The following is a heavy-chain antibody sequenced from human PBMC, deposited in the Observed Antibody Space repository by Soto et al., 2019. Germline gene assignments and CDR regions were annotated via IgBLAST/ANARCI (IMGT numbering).Heavy chain of an antibody. CDR2: IYYSGST. CDR1: GGSISSYY. D-gene: IGHD2-15*01. Sequence: PSETLSLTCTVSGGSISSYYWSWIRQPPGKGLEWIGYIYYSGSTNYNPSLKSRVTISVDTSKNQFSLKLSSVTAADTAVYYCARGSCGGSCYYGYSYYYTDVWGKGTTVTVSS. V-gene: IGHV4-59*01. CDR3: ARGSCGGSCYYGYSYYYTDV. J-gene: IGHJ6*03.